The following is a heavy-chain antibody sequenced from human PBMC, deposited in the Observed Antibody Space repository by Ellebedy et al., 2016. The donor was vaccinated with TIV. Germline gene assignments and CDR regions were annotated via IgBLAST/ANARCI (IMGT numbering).Heavy chain of an antibody. Sequence: GSLRLSXTVSGGSISSYYWSWIRQPPGKGLEWIGYIYYSGSTNYNPSLKSRVTISVDTSKNQFSLKLSSVTAADTAVYYCARVYYDFWSGYYNGYYYYYMDVWGKGTTVTVSS. J-gene: IGHJ6*03. CDR2: IYYSGST. D-gene: IGHD3-3*01. CDR1: GGSISSYY. V-gene: IGHV4-59*13. CDR3: ARVYYDFWSGYYNGYYYYYMDV.